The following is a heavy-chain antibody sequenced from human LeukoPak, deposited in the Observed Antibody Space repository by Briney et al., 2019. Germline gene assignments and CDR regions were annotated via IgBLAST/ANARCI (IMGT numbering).Heavy chain of an antibody. CDR3: ARLGYCSSTSCSIHSVGGDY. CDR2: IYPGDSDT. J-gene: IGHJ4*02. D-gene: IGHD2-2*01. Sequence: GEYLKISSKGSGYSFTSYWIGWVSLLPGEGLEWMGGIYPGDSDTRYSPSFQGQVTISADKSISTAYLQWSSLKASDTAMYYCARLGYCSSTSCSIHSVGGDYWGQGTLVTVSS. CDR1: GYSFTSYW. V-gene: IGHV5-51*01.